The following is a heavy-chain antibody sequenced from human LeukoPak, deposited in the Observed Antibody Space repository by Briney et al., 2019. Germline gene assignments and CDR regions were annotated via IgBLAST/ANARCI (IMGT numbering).Heavy chain of an antibody. CDR2: IKDAGTEK. CDR3: ASWYYYDSSGYWEDY. J-gene: IGHJ4*02. CDR1: GLTFSDYW. Sequence: QSGGSLRLSCGASGLTFSDYWMSWVRQAPGKGLEWVANIKDAGTEKYYVDSVKGRFTIYRDNTKNSLYLQMNSLRVEDTAVYYCASWYYYDSSGYWEDYWGQGTLVTVSS. D-gene: IGHD3-22*01. V-gene: IGHV3-7*01.